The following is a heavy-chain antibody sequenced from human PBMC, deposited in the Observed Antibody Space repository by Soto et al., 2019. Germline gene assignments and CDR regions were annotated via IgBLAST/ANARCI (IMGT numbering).Heavy chain of an antibody. CDR2: ITPTLNIA. D-gene: IGHD1-26*01. CDR1: GGTFSSYT. J-gene: IGHJ4*02. V-gene: IGHV1-69*01. CDR3: ARGYYSGSNPSSFDY. Sequence: QLLLVQSGAEVREPGSSVKVSCKASGGTFSSYTVIWVRQAPGQGLEWMGGITPTLNIAKYAEKFQGRVTITADESTSTVNMHLSSLRSEDTAVYFCARGYYSGSNPSSFDYWGQGTLVAVSS.